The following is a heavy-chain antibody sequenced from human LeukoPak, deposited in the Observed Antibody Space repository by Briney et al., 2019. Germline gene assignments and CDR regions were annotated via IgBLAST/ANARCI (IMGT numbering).Heavy chain of an antibody. V-gene: IGHV3-23*01. D-gene: IGHD3-3*01. CDR2: IGDGDDKT. CDR1: GFTFSNYA. J-gene: IGHJ6*02. Sequence: GGSLRLSCVISGFTFSNYAMSWVRQAPGKGLEWISVIGDGDDKTFYSDSVKGRFTISRDKLKNTLCLQMNSLRAGDTAVYYCARGSGLTCYYGLDVWGQGTTVTVSS. CDR3: ARGSGLTCYYGLDV.